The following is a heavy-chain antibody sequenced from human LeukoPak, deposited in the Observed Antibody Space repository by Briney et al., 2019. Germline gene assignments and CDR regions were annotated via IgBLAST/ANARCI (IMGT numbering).Heavy chain of an antibody. V-gene: IGHV3-9*01. CDR2: ISWNSGSI. J-gene: IGHJ4*02. CDR1: GFTFDDYA. CDR3: ARDARDSVSLRYYFDY. D-gene: IGHD5-18*01. Sequence: PGGSLRLSCAASGFTFDDYAMHWVRQAPGKGLEWVSGISWNSGSIGYADSVKGRFTISRDNAKNSLYLQMNSLRAEDTAVYYCARDARDSVSLRYYFDYWGQGTLVTVSS.